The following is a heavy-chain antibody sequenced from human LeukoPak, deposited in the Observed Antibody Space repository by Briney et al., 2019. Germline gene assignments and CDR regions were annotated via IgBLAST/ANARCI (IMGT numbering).Heavy chain of an antibody. CDR2: IYYSGST. Sequence: SETLSLTCTVSGGSISSSSYYWGWLRQPPGKGLEWIGSIYYSGSTYYNPSLKSRVTISVDTSKNQFSLKLSSVTAADTAVYYCASYDYGDRDAFDIWGQGTMVTVSS. CDR1: GGSISSSSYY. V-gene: IGHV4-39*07. J-gene: IGHJ3*02. D-gene: IGHD4-17*01. CDR3: ASYDYGDRDAFDI.